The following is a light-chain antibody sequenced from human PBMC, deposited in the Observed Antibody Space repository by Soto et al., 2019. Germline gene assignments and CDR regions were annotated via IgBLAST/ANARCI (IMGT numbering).Light chain of an antibody. CDR3: QQTYSTLWT. CDR2: AAS. J-gene: IGKJ1*01. Sequence: DIQMTQSPSSLSASVGDRVTITCRASQNINSHLHWYQQKPGKAPNLLIYAASSLESGVSSRFSGSGSGTDFILTISSLEPEDFATYYCQQTYSTLWTFGHGTKVEIK. V-gene: IGKV1-39*01. CDR1: QNINSH.